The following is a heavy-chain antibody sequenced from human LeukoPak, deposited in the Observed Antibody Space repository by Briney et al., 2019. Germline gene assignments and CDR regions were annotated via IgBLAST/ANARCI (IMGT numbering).Heavy chain of an antibody. V-gene: IGHV3-23*01. J-gene: IGHJ4*02. CDR2: ITDNGAHT. CDR3: ATVGGSCSSSNCFAYFAY. Sequence: GGSLRLSCAASGFTISNSAMTWVRQAPGKGLVWVSIITDNGAHTFYADSVKGRFTISRDTSENTLYLQMNSLRADDTAVYYCATVGGSCSSSNCFAYFAYWGQGTLLTVSS. CDR1: GFTISNSA. D-gene: IGHD2-2*01.